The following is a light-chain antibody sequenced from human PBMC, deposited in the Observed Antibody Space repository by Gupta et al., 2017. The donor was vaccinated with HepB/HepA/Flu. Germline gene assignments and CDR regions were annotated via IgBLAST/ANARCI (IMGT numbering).Light chain of an antibody. J-gene: IGKJ1*01. CDR2: GAS. V-gene: IGKV3-15*01. CDR1: QSVSSN. CDR3: QQYNNWPRT. Sequence: EIVMTQSPATLSVSAGERATLFCRASQSVSSNLAWYQQKPGQAPRLLIYGASTRATSVPARFSGIGSGTEFTLTISSLQSEDFAVYYCQQYNNWPRTFGQGTKVEMK.